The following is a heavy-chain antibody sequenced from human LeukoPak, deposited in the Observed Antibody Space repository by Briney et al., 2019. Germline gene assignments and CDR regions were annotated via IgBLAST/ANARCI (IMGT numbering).Heavy chain of an antibody. CDR2: IYTSGST. CDR3: ARDQVGYYYYYYMDV. Sequence: TSQTLSLTCTVSGGSISSGSYYWSWIRQPAGKGLEWIGRIYTSGSTNYNPSLKSRVTISVDTSKNQFSLKLSSVTAADTAGYYCARDQVGYYYYYYMDVWGKGTTVIVSS. V-gene: IGHV4-61*02. J-gene: IGHJ6*03. D-gene: IGHD1-26*01. CDR1: GGSISSGSYY.